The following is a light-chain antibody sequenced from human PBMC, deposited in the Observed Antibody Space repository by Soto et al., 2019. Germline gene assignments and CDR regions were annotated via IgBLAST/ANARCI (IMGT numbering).Light chain of an antibody. CDR2: GAT. CDR3: QQYGTTPLYS. Sequence: EIVLTQSPGTLSLSPGERATLSCRASQSVRSSFLAWYRQKPGQAPRLLIYGATSRATGIPDRFSGSGSGTDFTLTISRLEPEDFAVYYCQQYGTTPLYSFGQGTKVDI. V-gene: IGKV3-20*01. CDR1: QSVRSSF. J-gene: IGKJ2*03.